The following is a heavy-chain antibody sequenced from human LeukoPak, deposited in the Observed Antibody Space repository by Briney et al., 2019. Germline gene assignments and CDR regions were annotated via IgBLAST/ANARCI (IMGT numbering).Heavy chain of an antibody. CDR1: GFTFSSYA. D-gene: IGHD4-17*01. CDR2: TSDSGGNT. CDR3: ARRGESTNYGDYRFDS. V-gene: IGHV3-23*01. J-gene: IGHJ4*02. Sequence: GGSLRLSCAASGFTFSSYAMSWVRQAPGNGLQWVSATSDSGGNTYYADFVKGRFTISRDNSKSTLYLQMNSLRAEDTAVYYCARRGESTNYGDYRFDSWGQGTLVTVSS.